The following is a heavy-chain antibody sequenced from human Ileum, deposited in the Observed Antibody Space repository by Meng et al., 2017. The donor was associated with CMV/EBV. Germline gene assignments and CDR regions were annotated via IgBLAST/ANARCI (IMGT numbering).Heavy chain of an antibody. V-gene: IGHV1-8*01. CDR2: MNSNSGNT. D-gene: IGHD3-3*01. Sequence: ASGYTFINHDIKWFRQATGQGLEWMGWMNSNSGNTGYAQKFQGRVTMTRDTSITTAYMELSDLRSEDAAVYYCARGSGSGGRDWFDPWGQGTLVTVS. J-gene: IGHJ5*02. CDR3: ARGSGSGGRDWFDP. CDR1: GYTFINHD.